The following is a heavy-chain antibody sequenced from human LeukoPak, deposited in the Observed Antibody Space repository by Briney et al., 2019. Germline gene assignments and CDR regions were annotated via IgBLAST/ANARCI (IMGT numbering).Heavy chain of an antibody. D-gene: IGHD4-23*01. J-gene: IGHJ4*02. V-gene: IGHV1-2*02. CDR2: INPNSGGT. CDR3: ARGTTVVTHFDY. Sequence: ASVKVSCKASGYTFTSYYMHWVRQAPGQGLEWMGWINPNSGGTNYAQKFQGRVTMTRDTSISTAYMELSRLRSDDTAVYYCARGTTVVTHFDYWGQGTLVTVSS. CDR1: GYTFTSYY.